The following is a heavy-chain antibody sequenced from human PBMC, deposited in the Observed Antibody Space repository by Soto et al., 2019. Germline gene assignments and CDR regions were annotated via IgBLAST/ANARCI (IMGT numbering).Heavy chain of an antibody. CDR3: ARVGAAAVRNYYFDY. CDR1: GGSFSGYY. J-gene: IGHJ4*02. Sequence: SETLSLTCAVYGGSFSGYYWSWIRQPPGKGLEWIGEINHSGSTNYNPSLKSRVTISVDTSKNQFSLKLSSVTAADTAVYYCARVGAAAVRNYYFDYWGQGTLVTVSS. V-gene: IGHV4-34*01. D-gene: IGHD6-13*01. CDR2: INHSGST.